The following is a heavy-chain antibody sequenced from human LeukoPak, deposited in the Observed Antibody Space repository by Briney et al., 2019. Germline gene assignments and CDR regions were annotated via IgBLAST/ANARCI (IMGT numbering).Heavy chain of an antibody. V-gene: IGHV3-23*01. CDR1: GFTFSTFT. Sequence: GGSLRLSCAASGFTFSTFTMGGVRQAPGKGLGGVWTIGNRGSGTYYADSVKGRFTISRDDSRNTLYLQMNSLRAEDTAVYYCAKDMIVLGFASDFDYWGQGTLVTVSS. CDR2: IGNRGSGT. CDR3: AKDMIVLGFASDFDY. J-gene: IGHJ4*02. D-gene: IGHD3-22*01.